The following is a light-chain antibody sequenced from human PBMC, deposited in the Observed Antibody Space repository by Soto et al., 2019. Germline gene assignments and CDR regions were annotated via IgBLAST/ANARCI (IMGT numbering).Light chain of an antibody. V-gene: IGKV2-28*01. CDR2: LGS. CDR3: MQALQTPPYT. CDR1: QSLLYSNGYNY. Sequence: DIVMTQSPLSLPVTHGEPASISCRSSQSLLYSNGYNYLDWYLQKPGQSPQLLIYLGSNRASGVPDRFSGSGSGTDFTLKISRVEAEDVGVYYCMQALQTPPYTFGQGTKLEIK. J-gene: IGKJ2*01.